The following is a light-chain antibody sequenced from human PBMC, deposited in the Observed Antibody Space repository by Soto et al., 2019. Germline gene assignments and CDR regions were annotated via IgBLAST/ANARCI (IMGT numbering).Light chain of an antibody. CDR1: QSVSSN. J-gene: IGKJ1*01. CDR2: GAS. V-gene: IGKV3-15*01. CDR3: QPYNNWPPWT. Sequence: EIVMTQSPATLSVSPGERATLSCRASQSVSSNLAWYQQKPGQAPSLLIYGASTRATGIPARFSGSGSGTEFTLTISSLQAEDFAVYYCQPYNNWPPWTFGQGTKVEIK.